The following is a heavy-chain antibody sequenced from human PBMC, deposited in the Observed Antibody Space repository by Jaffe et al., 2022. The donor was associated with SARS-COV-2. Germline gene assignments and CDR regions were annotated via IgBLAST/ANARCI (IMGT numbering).Heavy chain of an antibody. CDR2: ISSSSSYI. CDR1: GFTFSSYS. Sequence: EVQLVESGGGLVKPGGSLRLSCAASGFTFSSYSMNWVRQAPGKGLEWVSSISSSSSYIYYADSVKGRFTISRDNAKNSLYLQMNSLRAEDTAVYYCARADSGSSYYYYYYMDVWGKGTTVTVSS. CDR3: ARADSGSSYYYYYYMDV. J-gene: IGHJ6*03. D-gene: IGHD1-26*01. V-gene: IGHV3-21*01.